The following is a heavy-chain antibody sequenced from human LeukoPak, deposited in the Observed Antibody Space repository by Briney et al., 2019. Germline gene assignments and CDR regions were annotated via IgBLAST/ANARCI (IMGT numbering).Heavy chain of an antibody. V-gene: IGHV3-23*01. CDR1: GFTFSTYA. CDR3: AKNSVRSGYYYGY. J-gene: IGHJ4*02. Sequence: GGSLRLSCAASGFTFSTYAMSWVRQAPGKGLEWVSSISSSGGSTYYADSVKGRFTISRDNSKDTLYLQMNSLRAEDTAVYYCAKNSVRSGYYYGYWGPGTLVTVSS. CDR2: ISSSGGST. D-gene: IGHD3-22*01.